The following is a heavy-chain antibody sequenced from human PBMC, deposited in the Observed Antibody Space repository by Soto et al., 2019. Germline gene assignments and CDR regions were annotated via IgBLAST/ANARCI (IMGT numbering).Heavy chain of an antibody. D-gene: IGHD3-22*01. V-gene: IGHV1-3*01. Sequence: QVQLVQSGAEVKKPGASVKVSCKASGYTFTSYAMHWVRQAPGQRLEWMGWINAGNGNTKYSQKFQGRVTITRDTSASTAYMELSSLRSEDTAVYYCARSLNYYDSSRYYYFDYWGQGTLVTVSS. J-gene: IGHJ4*02. CDR2: INAGNGNT. CDR3: ARSLNYYDSSRYYYFDY. CDR1: GYTFTSYA.